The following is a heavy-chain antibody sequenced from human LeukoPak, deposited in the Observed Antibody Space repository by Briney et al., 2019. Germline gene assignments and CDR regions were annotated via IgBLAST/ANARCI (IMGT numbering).Heavy chain of an antibody. J-gene: IGHJ3*02. D-gene: IGHD1-26*01. CDR2: ISGSGGST. CDR3: ATDGGGSYSTYAFDI. Sequence: PGGSLRLSCAVSGFTCSSYAMSWLRQAPGKGLEWVSGISGSGGSTYYADSVKGRFTISRDNSKNTLYLQMNSLRAEDTAAYYFATDGGGSYSTYAFDIWGQGTMVTVSS. V-gene: IGHV3-23*01. CDR1: GFTCSSYA.